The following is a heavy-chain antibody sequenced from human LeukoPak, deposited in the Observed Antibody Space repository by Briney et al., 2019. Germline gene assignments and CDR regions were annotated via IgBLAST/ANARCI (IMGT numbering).Heavy chain of an antibody. Sequence: GGSLRLSCAASEFTFSNFWMSWVCQAPGKGLEWVANTNTDGSEKYYVDSVKGRVTISRDNAMNFLYLQLNSLRVDDTAVYYCARDSGSCRGCAFDIWGQGTVVTVSS. CDR1: EFTFSNFW. V-gene: IGHV3-7*01. CDR3: ARDSGSCRGCAFDI. J-gene: IGHJ3*02. D-gene: IGHD1-26*01. CDR2: TNTDGSEK.